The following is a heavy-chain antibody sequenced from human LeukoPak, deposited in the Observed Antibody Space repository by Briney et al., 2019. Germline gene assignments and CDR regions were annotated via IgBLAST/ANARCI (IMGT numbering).Heavy chain of an antibody. Sequence: PGGSLRLSCAASGFTFSSYSMNWVRQAPGKGLEGVSSISSSSSHISYADSVKRRLTISRDNAKNSLHLQMNSLRAEDTAVYYCARKCVDFVVVPAAGYSSSWSQDYYYYMDVWGKGTTVTVSS. CDR1: GFTFSSYS. V-gene: IGHV3-21*01. J-gene: IGHJ6*03. CDR3: ARKCVDFVVVPAAGYSSSWSQDYYYYMDV. D-gene: IGHD2-2*03. CDR2: ISSSSSHI.